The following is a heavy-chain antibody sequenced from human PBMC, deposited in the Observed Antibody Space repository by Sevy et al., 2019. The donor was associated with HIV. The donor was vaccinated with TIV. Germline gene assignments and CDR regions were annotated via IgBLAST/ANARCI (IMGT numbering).Heavy chain of an antibody. CDR3: AQGLGYSSYETVY. V-gene: IGHV3-23*01. CDR1: GFTFSSYA. Sequence: GGSLRLSCAASGFTFSSYAMSWVRQAPGKGLEWVSAISGSGISTYYADSVKGRFTISRDNSKNTLYLQMNNLRAEDTAVFYCAQGLGYSSYETVYWGQGTLVTDSS. CDR2: ISGSGIST. D-gene: IGHD5-12*01. J-gene: IGHJ4*02.